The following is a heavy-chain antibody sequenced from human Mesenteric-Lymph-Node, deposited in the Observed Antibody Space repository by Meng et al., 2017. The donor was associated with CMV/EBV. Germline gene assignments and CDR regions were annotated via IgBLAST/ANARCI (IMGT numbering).Heavy chain of an antibody. CDR2: VSFDGSNK. Sequence: GGSLRLSCAASGFTFSSYTMHWVRQAPGKGLEWVAVVSFDGSNKYYADSVKGRFTISRDNSKNTLYLQMNSLRAEDTAVYYCARSSALNCSSTSCYTPYFNYWGQGTLVTVSS. V-gene: IGHV3-30*04. D-gene: IGHD2-2*02. J-gene: IGHJ4*02. CDR1: GFTFSSYT. CDR3: ARSSALNCSSTSCYTPYFNY.